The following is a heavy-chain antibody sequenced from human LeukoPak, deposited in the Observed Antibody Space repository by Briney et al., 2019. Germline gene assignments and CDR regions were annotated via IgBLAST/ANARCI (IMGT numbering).Heavy chain of an antibody. D-gene: IGHD2-15*01. Sequence: SETLSLTCAVSGGSISSGGYSWSWIRQPPGKGLEWIGYIYHSGSTYYNPSLKSRVTISVDRSKNQFSLKLSSVTAADTAVYYCAARSGGDPNWFDPWSQGTLVTVSS. CDR2: IYHSGST. V-gene: IGHV4-30-2*01. CDR3: AARSGGDPNWFDP. J-gene: IGHJ5*02. CDR1: GGSISSGGYS.